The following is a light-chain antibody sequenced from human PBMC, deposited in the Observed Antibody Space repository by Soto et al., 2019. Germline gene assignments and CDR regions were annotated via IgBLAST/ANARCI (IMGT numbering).Light chain of an antibody. Sequence: QSALTQPASVSGSPGQSITISCTGTSSDIGNYIYVSWYQQHPGKAPKLMIFEVANRPSGISNRFSGSKSGNTASLTVSGLQAEDEADYYCASYTSTTTSFVFATGRKVT. CDR1: SSDIGNYIY. CDR3: ASYTSTTTSFV. CDR2: EVA. V-gene: IGLV2-14*01. J-gene: IGLJ1*01.